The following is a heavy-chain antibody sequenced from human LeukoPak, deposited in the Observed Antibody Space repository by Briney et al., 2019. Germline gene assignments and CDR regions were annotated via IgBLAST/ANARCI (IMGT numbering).Heavy chain of an antibody. V-gene: IGHV3-30*02. J-gene: IGHJ1*01. CDR3: AKGDSSGYYYRAEYFQH. Sequence: GGSLRLSCAASGFTFSSYGMHWVRQAPGKGLEWVAFIRYDGSNKYYADSVKGRFTISRDNSKNTLYLQMNSLRAEDTAVYYCAKGDSSGYYYRAEYFQHWGQGTLVTVSS. D-gene: IGHD3-22*01. CDR1: GFTFSSYG. CDR2: IRYDGSNK.